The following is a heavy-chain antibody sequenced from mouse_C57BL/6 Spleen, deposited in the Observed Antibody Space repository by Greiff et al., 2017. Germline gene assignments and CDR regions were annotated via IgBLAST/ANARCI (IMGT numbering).Heavy chain of an antibody. CDR3: ARAYYGNYPSYWYFDV. J-gene: IGHJ1*03. CDR2: IHPNSGST. V-gene: IGHV1-64*01. CDR1: GYTFTSYW. Sequence: QVQLQQSGAELVKPGASVKLSCKASGYTFTSYWMHWVKQRPGQGLEWIGMIHPNSGSTNYNEKFKSKATLTVDKSSSTAYMQLSSLTSEDSAVYYCARAYYGNYPSYWYFDVWGTETTVTVSS. D-gene: IGHD2-10*01.